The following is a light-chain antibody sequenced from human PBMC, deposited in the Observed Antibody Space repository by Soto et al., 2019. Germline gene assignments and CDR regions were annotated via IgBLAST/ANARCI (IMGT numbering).Light chain of an antibody. CDR1: TSNIGARYD. J-gene: IGLJ2*01. CDR2: ANN. Sequence: QSVLTQPPSVSGAPGQRVTISRTGSTSNIGARYDVHWYQHLPGTAPKLLIYANNNRPSGVPDRFSGSKSGTSASLAITGLQAEDEADYYCQSYDRSLSGSVFGGGTKLTVL. V-gene: IGLV1-40*01. CDR3: QSYDRSLSGSV.